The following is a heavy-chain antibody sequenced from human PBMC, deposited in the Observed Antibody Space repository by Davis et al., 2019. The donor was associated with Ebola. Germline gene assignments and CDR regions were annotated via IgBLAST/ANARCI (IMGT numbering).Heavy chain of an antibody. J-gene: IGHJ4*02. D-gene: IGHD3-10*01. CDR1: GFTFSSYG. CDR2: IWYDGSNK. CDR3: ARAAGAGIWFGELDD. V-gene: IGHV3-33*01. Sequence: GESLKISCAASGFTFSSYGMHWVRQAPGKGLEWVAVIWYDGSNKYYADSVKGRFTISRDNSKNTLYLQMNSLRAEDTAVYYCARAAGAGIWFGELDDWGQGTLVTVSS.